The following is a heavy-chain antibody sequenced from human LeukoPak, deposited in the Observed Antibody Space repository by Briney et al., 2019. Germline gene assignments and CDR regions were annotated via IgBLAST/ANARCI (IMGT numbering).Heavy chain of an antibody. CDR2: INPSGGST. Sequence: ASVKVSCKASGGTFGSYAISWVRQAPGQGLEWMGIINPSGGSTRYAQKFQGRVTMTRDTSTSTVYMELSSLRSEDTAVYYCARNPVTTKYFDYWGQGTLVTVSS. D-gene: IGHD4-17*01. J-gene: IGHJ4*02. CDR1: GGTFGSYA. CDR3: ARNPVTTKYFDY. V-gene: IGHV1-46*01.